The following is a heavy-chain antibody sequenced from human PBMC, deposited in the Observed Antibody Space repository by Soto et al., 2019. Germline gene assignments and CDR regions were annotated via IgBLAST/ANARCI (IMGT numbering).Heavy chain of an antibody. V-gene: IGHV3-30-3*01. CDR1: GFTFSSSA. Sequence: QVQLVESGGGVVQPGRSLRLSCAASGFTFSSSAMHWVRQAPGKGLEWVAVISYDGSNKYYADSVKGRFTISRDNSKNTLYLQMNSLRAEDTAVYYCAREAGVVVVVASYTRPNWFDPWGQGTLVTVSS. CDR2: ISYDGSNK. J-gene: IGHJ5*02. D-gene: IGHD2-15*01. CDR3: AREAGVVVVVASYTRPNWFDP.